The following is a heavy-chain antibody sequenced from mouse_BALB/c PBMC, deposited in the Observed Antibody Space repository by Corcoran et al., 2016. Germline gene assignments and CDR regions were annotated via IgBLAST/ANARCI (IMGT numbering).Heavy chain of an antibody. Sequence: DVQLQESGPGLVKPSQSLSLTCSVTGYSITSGYYWNWIRQCPGNKLEWMGYISYDGSNNYHPALKNRISSTRDTSKNQCCLKLNSVTTEDTATYYGARNYCSSFLYAMDYGGQGTAVTVAA. CDR3: ARNYCSSFLYAMDY. D-gene: IGHD1-1*01. V-gene: IGHV3-6*02. J-gene: IGHJ4*01. CDR2: ISYDGSN. CDR1: GYSITSGYY.